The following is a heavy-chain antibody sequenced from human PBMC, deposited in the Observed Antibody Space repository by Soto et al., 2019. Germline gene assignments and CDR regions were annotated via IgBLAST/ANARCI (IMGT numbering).Heavy chain of an antibody. Sequence: SVKVSFKASCYTFTSYGISWVRQAPGQGLEWMGWISAYNGNTNYAQKLQGRVTMTTDTSTSTAYMELRSLRSDDTAVYYCARPGHYDILTGYYLYGMDVWGQGTTVTVSS. CDR3: ARPGHYDILTGYYLYGMDV. J-gene: IGHJ6*02. CDR2: ISAYNGNT. D-gene: IGHD3-9*01. V-gene: IGHV1-18*04. CDR1: CYTFTSYG.